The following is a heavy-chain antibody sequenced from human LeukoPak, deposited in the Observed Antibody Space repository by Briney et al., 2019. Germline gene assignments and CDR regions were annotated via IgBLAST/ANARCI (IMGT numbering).Heavy chain of an antibody. D-gene: IGHD3-3*01. J-gene: IGHJ6*03. CDR1: GFSFSSYW. CDR3: AKGSKEVLFTRDHHMDV. V-gene: IGHV3-7*01. CDR2: IKQDGSDK. Sequence: PGGSLRLSCAASGFSFSSYWMSWVRQAPGKGLEWVANIKQDGSDKKYVDSVKGRFTISRDNSKNTLFLQMNSLRAEDTAVYYCAKGSKEVLFTRDHHMDVWGKGTTVTISS.